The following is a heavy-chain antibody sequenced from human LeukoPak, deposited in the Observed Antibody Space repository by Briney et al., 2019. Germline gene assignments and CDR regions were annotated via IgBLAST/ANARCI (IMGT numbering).Heavy chain of an antibody. CDR2: IYYSGST. CDR1: GGSISRYY. CDR3: ARLVAGAGDY. V-gene: IGHV4-59*08. D-gene: IGHD2-15*01. Sequence: PSEALSLTFTGPGGSISRYYWGLIRQPPGKGLEWIGYIYYSGSTNYNPSLKSRVTISVDTSKNQFSLKLSSVTAADTAVYYCARLVAGAGDYWGQGTLVTVSS. J-gene: IGHJ4*02.